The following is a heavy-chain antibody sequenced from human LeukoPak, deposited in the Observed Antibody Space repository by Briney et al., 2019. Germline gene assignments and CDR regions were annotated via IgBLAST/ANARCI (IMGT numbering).Heavy chain of an antibody. V-gene: IGHV3-21*01. D-gene: IGHD3-3*01. CDR1: GFTFSSYS. CDR2: ISSSSSYI. Sequence: PGGSLRLSFAASGFTFSSYSMNWVRQAPGKGLEWVSSISSSSSYIYYADSVKGRFTISRDNAKNSLYLQMNSLRAEDTAVYYCARGRYDFWSGYYLDYHYYYMDVWGKGTTVTVSS. CDR3: ARGRYDFWSGYYLDYHYYYMDV. J-gene: IGHJ6*03.